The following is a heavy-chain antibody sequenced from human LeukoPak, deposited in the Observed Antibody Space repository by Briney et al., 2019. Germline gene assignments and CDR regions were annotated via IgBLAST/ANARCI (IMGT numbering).Heavy chain of an antibody. CDR3: TRAVAGHPD. V-gene: IGHV4-34*01. J-gene: IGHJ4*02. Sequence: SETLSLTCAVSGVPFSNYYWSWVRQSPRQGLEWIGEINHSGYTNYNPSLKSRVTMSIDTSKNQYSLILTSVTAADAGVYYCTRAVAGHPDWGQGTLVTVSS. CDR1: GVPFSNYY. D-gene: IGHD1-14*01. CDR2: INHSGYT.